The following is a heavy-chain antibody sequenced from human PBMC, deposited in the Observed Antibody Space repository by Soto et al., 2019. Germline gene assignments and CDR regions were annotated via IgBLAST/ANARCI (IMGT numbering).Heavy chain of an antibody. J-gene: IGHJ4*02. CDR1: GFPFSSYG. Sequence: PGGSLILSCAASGFPFSSYGMHWVRQAPGKGLEWVAVISYDGSNKYYADSVKGRFTISRDNSKNTLYLQMNSLRAEDTAVYYCAKDRKGSGYPYYFDYWGQGTLVTVSS. V-gene: IGHV3-30*18. CDR2: ISYDGSNK. CDR3: AKDRKGSGYPYYFDY. D-gene: IGHD3-22*01.